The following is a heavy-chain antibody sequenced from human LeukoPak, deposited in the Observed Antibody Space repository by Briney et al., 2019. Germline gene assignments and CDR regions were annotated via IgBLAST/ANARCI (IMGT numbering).Heavy chain of an antibody. V-gene: IGHV1-18*01. Sequence: ASVKVSCKASGYTFTSYGISWVRQAPGQGLEWMGWISAYNGNTNYAQKLQGRVTMTTDTSTSTAYMELRSLRSDDPAVYCCARVRNYYESSGYYLGWGQGALVTVSS. J-gene: IGHJ4*02. CDR2: ISAYNGNT. CDR1: GYTFTSYG. CDR3: ARVRNYYESSGYYLG. D-gene: IGHD3-22*01.